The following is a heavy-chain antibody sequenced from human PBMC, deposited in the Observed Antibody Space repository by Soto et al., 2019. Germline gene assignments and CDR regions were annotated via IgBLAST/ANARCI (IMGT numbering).Heavy chain of an antibody. CDR1: GFTFSSYG. D-gene: IGHD1-26*01. Sequence: QVQLVESGGGVVQPGRSLRLSCAASGFTFSSYGMHWVRQAPGTGLEWVAVIWYDGSNKYYADSVKGRFTISRDNSKNSRYLQMTSLRAEDTAVYYCARECGSYYFDYWGQGTLVTVSS. CDR2: IWYDGSNK. J-gene: IGHJ4*02. V-gene: IGHV3-33*01. CDR3: ARECGSYYFDY.